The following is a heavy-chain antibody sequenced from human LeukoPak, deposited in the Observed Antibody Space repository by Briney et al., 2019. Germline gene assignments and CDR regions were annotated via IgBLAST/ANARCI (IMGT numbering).Heavy chain of an antibody. D-gene: IGHD3-3*01. CDR1: GFTFSSYG. V-gene: IGHV3-33*01. Sequence: PGRSLRLSCAASGFTFSSYGMHWVRQAPSKGLEWVAVIWYDGSNKYYADSVKGRFTISRDNSKNTLYLQMNSLRAEDTAVYYCARVYDFWSGSLGAFDIWGQGTMVTVSS. CDR2: IWYDGSNK. CDR3: ARVYDFWSGSLGAFDI. J-gene: IGHJ3*02.